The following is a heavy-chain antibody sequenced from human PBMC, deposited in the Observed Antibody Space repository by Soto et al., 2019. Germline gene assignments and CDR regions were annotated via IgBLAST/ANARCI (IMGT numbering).Heavy chain of an antibody. CDR3: ARHPRDSGYEHYCYYYYMDV. CDR1: GGSISSSSYY. Sequence: QLQLQESGPGLVKPSETLSLTCTVSGGSISSSSYYWGWIRQPPGKGLAWIGSIYYSGSTYYNPSLKSRVPISVDTSKNQFSLKLSSVTAADTAVYYCARHPRDSGYEHYCYYYYMDVWGKGTTVTVS. CDR2: IYYSGST. J-gene: IGHJ6*03. D-gene: IGHD5-12*01. V-gene: IGHV4-39*01.